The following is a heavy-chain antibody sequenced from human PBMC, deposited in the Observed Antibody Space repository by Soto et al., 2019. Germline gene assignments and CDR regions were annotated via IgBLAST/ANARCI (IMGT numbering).Heavy chain of an antibody. CDR2: INPSGGST. D-gene: IGHD3-9*01. CDR3: ARANYDILTGYRPYYYYGMDV. CDR1: GYTFTSYY. Sequence: ASVKVSCKASGYTFTSYYMHWLRQAPGQGLEWMGIINPSGGSTSYAQKFQGRVTMTRDTSTSTVYMELSSLRSEDTAVYYCARANYDILTGYRPYYYYGMDVWGQGTTVTVSS. V-gene: IGHV1-46*01. J-gene: IGHJ6*02.